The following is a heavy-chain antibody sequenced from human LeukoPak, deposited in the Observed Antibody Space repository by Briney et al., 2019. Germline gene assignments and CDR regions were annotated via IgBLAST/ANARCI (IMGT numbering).Heavy chain of an antibody. CDR1: GLTFRNYA. Sequence: GGSLRLSCAASGLTFRNYAMSWVRQAPGKGLEWVSAMSGNGESTDYADSVKGRFTISRDNSKNTLYLQMNSLRAEDTAVYYCAKRYYYMDVWGKGTTVTVSS. J-gene: IGHJ6*03. CDR2: MSGNGEST. V-gene: IGHV3-23*01. CDR3: AKRYYYMDV.